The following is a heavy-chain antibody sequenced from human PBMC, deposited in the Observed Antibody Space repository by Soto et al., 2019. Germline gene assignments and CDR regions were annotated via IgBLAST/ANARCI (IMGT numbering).Heavy chain of an antibody. CDR3: ARAKKICSSTSCQGGGSRWYGMDV. J-gene: IGHJ6*02. D-gene: IGHD2-2*01. Sequence: ASVKVSCKASGYTFTSYDINWVRQATGQGLEWMGWMNPNSGNTGYAQKFQGRVTMTRNTSISTAYMGLSSRRFEDTAVYYCARAKKICSSTSCQGGGSRWYGMDVWGQGTTVTVSS. CDR2: MNPNSGNT. V-gene: IGHV1-8*01. CDR1: GYTFTSYD.